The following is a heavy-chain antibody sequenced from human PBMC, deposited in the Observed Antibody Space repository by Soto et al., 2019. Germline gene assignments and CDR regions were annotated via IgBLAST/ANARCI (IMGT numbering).Heavy chain of an antibody. CDR2: INPNTGGT. Sequence: QVQLVQSGAEVKKPGASVKVACKASGYTFTGYYMHWVRQAPGLGLEWVGWINPNTGGTNYVQKIQGRVSMTRDTSIMTAYMELSSLESDDTAVYYGARGGVDTTPFDPWGQGTLVTVSS. J-gene: IGHJ5*02. V-gene: IGHV1-2*02. CDR1: GYTFTGYY. D-gene: IGHD1-1*01. CDR3: ARGGVDTTPFDP.